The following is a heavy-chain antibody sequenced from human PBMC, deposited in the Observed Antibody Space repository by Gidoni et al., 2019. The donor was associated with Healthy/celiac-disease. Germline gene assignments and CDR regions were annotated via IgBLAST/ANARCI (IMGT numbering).Heavy chain of an antibody. V-gene: IGHV3-21*01. D-gene: IGHD4-17*01. CDR3: ARDRYGDYYYYGMDV. CDR2: SSSSSSYI. J-gene: IGHJ6*02. CDR1: GFNFSSYS. Sequence: EVQLVESGGGLVKPGGSLRRSCAASGFNFSSYSMNWVRQAPGKGLAWVSSSSSSSSYIYYADSVKGRFTISRDNAKNSLYLQMNSLRAEDTAVYYCARDRYGDYYYYGMDVWGQGTTVTVSS.